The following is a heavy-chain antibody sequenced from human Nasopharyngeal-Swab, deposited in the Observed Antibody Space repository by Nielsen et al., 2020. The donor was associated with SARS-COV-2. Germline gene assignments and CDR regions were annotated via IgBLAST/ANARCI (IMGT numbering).Heavy chain of an antibody. CDR2: IIPIFGTA. CDR3: ARGPLYGGNSGHYYYYGMDV. D-gene: IGHD4-23*01. J-gene: IGHJ6*02. Sequence: SVKVSCKASGGTFSSYAISWVRQAPGQGLEWMGGIIPIFGTANYAQKFQGRVTITADESTSTAYMELSSLRSEDTAVYYCARGPLYGGNSGHYYYYGMDVWGQGTTVTVSS. CDR1: GGTFSSYA. V-gene: IGHV1-69*13.